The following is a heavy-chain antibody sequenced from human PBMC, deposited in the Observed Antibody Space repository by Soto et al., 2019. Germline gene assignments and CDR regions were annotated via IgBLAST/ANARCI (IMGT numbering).Heavy chain of an antibody. D-gene: IGHD2-8*01. CDR1: GFTFSSYS. CDR2: ISSSSSTI. J-gene: IGHJ4*02. V-gene: IGHV3-48*01. CDR3: ARDVGLMVYAAPTAFDY. Sequence: EVQLVESGGGLVQPGGSLRLSCAASGFTFSSYSMNWVRQAPGKGLEWVSYISSSSSTIYYADSVKGRFTISRDNAKNSLYLQMNSLRAEDTAVYYCARDVGLMVYAAPTAFDYWGQGTLVTVSS.